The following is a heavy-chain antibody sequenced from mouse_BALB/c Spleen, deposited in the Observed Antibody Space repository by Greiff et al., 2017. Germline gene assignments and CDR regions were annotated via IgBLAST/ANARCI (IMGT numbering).Heavy chain of an antibody. CDR1: GFTFSSFG. D-gene: IGHD2-4*01. Sequence: EVKLVESGGGLVQPGGSRKLSCAASGFTFSSFGMHWVRQAPEKGLEWVAYISSGSSTIYYSDTVKGRFTISRDNPKNTLFLQMTSLRSEDTAMYYCARRGGLRRYAMDYWGQGTSVTVSS. J-gene: IGHJ4*01. V-gene: IGHV5-17*02. CDR3: ARRGGLRRYAMDY. CDR2: ISSGSSTI.